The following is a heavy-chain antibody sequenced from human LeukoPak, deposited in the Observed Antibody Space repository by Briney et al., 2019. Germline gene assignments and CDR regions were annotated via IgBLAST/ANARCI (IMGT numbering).Heavy chain of an antibody. CDR2: ISSSGSTI. CDR1: GFTFSDYY. CDR3: ARVSPEQWPVIDY. V-gene: IGHV3-11*01. J-gene: IGHJ4*02. Sequence: GGSLRLSCAASGFTFSDYYMSWIRQAPGKGLEWVSYISSSGSTIYYADSVKGRFTISRDNAKNSLYLQMNSLRAEDTAVYYCARVSPEQWPVIDYWGQGTLVTVSS. D-gene: IGHD6-19*01.